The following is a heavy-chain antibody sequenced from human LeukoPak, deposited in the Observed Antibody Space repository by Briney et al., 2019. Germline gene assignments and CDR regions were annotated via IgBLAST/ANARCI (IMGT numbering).Heavy chain of an antibody. CDR3: ATDHYWSTDY. V-gene: IGHV3-74*01. D-gene: IGHD3-3*01. Sequence: GGSLRLSCAASGFAFSTNWMQWVRQAPGQGLVWVSRIKSDGISTDYADSVKGRFTISKDNATNTLYLQMNSLRAQDSAVYYCATDHYWSTDYWAQGTLVTVSS. CDR2: IKSDGIST. J-gene: IGHJ4*02. CDR1: GFAFSTNW.